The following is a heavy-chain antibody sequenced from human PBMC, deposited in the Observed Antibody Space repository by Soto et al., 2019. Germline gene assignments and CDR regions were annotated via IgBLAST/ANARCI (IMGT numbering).Heavy chain of an antibody. J-gene: IGHJ4*02. CDR1: GGSSSTGGYY. Sequence: QVQLQESGPGLEKPSQTLSLTCTVSGGSSSTGGYYWTWIRQHPGKGLEWIGYIYYSGSTYYNPSLKSRVTISVDTSKNQFSLKLSSVTAADTAVYYCARGLSVTLFDNWGQGTLVTVSS. CDR3: ARGLSVTLFDN. V-gene: IGHV4-31*03. CDR2: IYYSGST. D-gene: IGHD4-17*01.